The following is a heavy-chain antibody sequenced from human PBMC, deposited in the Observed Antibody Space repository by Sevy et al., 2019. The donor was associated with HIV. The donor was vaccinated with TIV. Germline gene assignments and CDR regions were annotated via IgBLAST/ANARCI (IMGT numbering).Heavy chain of an antibody. J-gene: IGHJ2*01. CDR3: TTMMRLFGDPNFWYFDL. CDR1: GFTFSNVW. Sequence: GGSLRLSCAASGFTFSNVWTSWVRQASGKGLEWVGRIESKSEGGTTDYAAPVKGRLGISRDESSDTVYLQMNSLKTEDTAVYYCTTMMRLFGDPNFWYFDLWGRGTLVTFSS. V-gene: IGHV3-15*04. D-gene: IGHD2-21*01. CDR2: IESKSEGGTT.